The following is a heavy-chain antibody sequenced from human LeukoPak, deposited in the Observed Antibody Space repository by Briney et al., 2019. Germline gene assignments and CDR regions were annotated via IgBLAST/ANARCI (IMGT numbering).Heavy chain of an antibody. CDR3: AKDTSMVTGYYFDY. Sequence: GGSLRLSCAASGFTFSNFGMNWVRQAPGKGLEWVSYITSSSSTLYYADSVKGRFTISRDNAKNSLYLQMNSLRAEDTAVYYCAKDTSMVTGYYFDYWGQRTLVTVSS. D-gene: IGHD5-18*01. CDR2: ITSSSSTL. V-gene: IGHV3-48*01. J-gene: IGHJ4*02. CDR1: GFTFSNFG.